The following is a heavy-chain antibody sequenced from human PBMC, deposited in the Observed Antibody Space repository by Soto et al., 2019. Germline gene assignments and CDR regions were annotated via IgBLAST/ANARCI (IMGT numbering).Heavy chain of an antibody. CDR1: GFAFGEYA. V-gene: IGHV3-49*04. CDR2: IRSKIYGGTP. J-gene: IGHJ4*02. Sequence: SLSLSCTVVGFAFGEYAMSWVRQASGRGLEWVGFIRSKIYGGTPEYAASVKGRFIISRDDSKSIAYLQMNSLKTEDTAVYYCTRDRGLGAVAAGTKKDDWGQGTLVTVYS. CDR3: TRDRGLGAVAAGTKKDD. D-gene: IGHD1-1*01.